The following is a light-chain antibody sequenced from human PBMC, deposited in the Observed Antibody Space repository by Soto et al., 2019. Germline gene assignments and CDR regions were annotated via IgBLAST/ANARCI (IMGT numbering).Light chain of an antibody. V-gene: IGLV2-14*01. CDR1: SSDIGGYNY. CDR2: DVS. CDR3: SSYTSSSSPYV. Sequence: QSVLTQPASGSGSPGQSITISCTGTSSDIGGYNYASWYLQHPGKAPKLMIYDVSDRPSGVSDRFSGSKSGNTASLTISGFQAEDEADYYCSSYTSSSSPYVFGTGTKVTVL. J-gene: IGLJ1*01.